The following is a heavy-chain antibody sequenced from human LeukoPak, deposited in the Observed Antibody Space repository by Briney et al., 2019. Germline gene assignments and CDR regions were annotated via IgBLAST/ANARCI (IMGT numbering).Heavy chain of an antibody. J-gene: IGHJ6*03. V-gene: IGHV4-34*01. CDR1: GGSFSGYY. D-gene: IGHD2-15*01. CDR3: ARDSLYYYYYYMDV. Sequence: PSETLSLTCAVYGGSFSGYYWSWIRQLPGKGLEWIGEINHSGSTNYNPSLKSRVTISVDTSKNQFSLKLSSVTAADTAVYYCARDSLYYYYYYMDVWGKGTTVTVSS. CDR2: INHSGST.